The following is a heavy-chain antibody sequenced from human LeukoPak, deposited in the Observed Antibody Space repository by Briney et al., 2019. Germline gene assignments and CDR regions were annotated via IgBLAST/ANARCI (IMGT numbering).Heavy chain of an antibody. V-gene: IGHV3-66*02. CDR3: ARERYGLFVP. J-gene: IGHJ5*02. Sequence: GGSLRLSCAASGITASSNDMSWGPQAPGKGLEWVSVIYSGGTIYYLDSVKGRFTISRDNSKNTLYLQMNSLRSEDTAVYYCARERYGLFVPWGQGTLVTVSS. CDR1: GITASSND. CDR2: IYSGGTI. D-gene: IGHD3-10*01.